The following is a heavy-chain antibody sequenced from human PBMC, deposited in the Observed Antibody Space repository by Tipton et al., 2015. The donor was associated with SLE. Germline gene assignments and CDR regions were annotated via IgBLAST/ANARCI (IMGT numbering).Heavy chain of an antibody. CDR3: ARDLYDTSGYYLHY. CDR1: GYTFTTYP. CDR2: INTNTGNP. J-gene: IGHJ4*02. V-gene: IGHV7-4-1*02. D-gene: IGHD3-22*01. Sequence: QSGAEVKKPGASVKVSCKTSGYTFTTYPMNWVRQAPGQGLEWMGWINTNTGNPTYAQGFTGRFVFSLDTSVTTAYLQISSLKAEDTAVYYCARDLYDTSGYYLHYWGQGTLVTVSS.